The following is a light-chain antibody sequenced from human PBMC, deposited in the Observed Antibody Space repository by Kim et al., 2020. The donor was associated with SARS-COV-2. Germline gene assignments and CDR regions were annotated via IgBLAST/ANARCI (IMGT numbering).Light chain of an antibody. V-gene: IGKV3-15*01. Sequence: EMAVTQSPATLSVSPGERATLSCRASQSVGTNLAWYQQRPGQAPRLRIYSASIRAIGIPARFSGSGSGTDFTLTISSLQSEDLAVYYCQQYDDWPPWTFGQGTKVDIK. CDR3: QQYDDWPPWT. CDR2: SAS. J-gene: IGKJ1*01. CDR1: QSVGTN.